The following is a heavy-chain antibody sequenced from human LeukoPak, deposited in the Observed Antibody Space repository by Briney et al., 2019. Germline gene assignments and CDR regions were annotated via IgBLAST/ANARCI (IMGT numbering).Heavy chain of an antibody. V-gene: IGHV5-51*01. Sequence: GESLKISCKGSGYSFTSYWIGWVRQMPGKGLEWMGIIYPGDSDTRYSPSFQGQVTISADKSISTAYLQWSSLKASDTAMYYCARPPRPHSSSWGMRSEYFQHWGQGTPVTVSS. D-gene: IGHD6-13*01. CDR1: GYSFTSYW. CDR2: IYPGDSDT. CDR3: ARPPRPHSSSWGMRSEYFQH. J-gene: IGHJ1*01.